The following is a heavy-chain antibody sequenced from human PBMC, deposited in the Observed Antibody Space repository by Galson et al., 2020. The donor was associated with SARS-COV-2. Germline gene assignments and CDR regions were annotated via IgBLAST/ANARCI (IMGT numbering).Heavy chain of an antibody. CDR1: GASITSGTHY. Sequence: SQTLSLTCTVSGASITSGTHYWSWFRQCPGNGLEWIGYIYSSGRIYYNPSLESPVTISGDTSKNQFSLRLSFVTAADTAIYYCAKAESSGYYGDYYYYGMDVWGQGTTVTVSS. CDR2: IYSSGRI. V-gene: IGHV4-31*01. D-gene: IGHD3-22*01. CDR3: AKAESSGYYGDYYYYGMDV. J-gene: IGHJ6*02.